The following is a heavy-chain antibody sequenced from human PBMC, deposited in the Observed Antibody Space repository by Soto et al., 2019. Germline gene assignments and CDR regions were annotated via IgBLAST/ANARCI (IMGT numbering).Heavy chain of an antibody. CDR3: ARVTSSRKNYNWFDP. Sequence: PSQTLSLTCAISGDSVSSNSAAWNWIRLSPSRGLEWLARTYYRSRWYNDYAVSVRSRITINPDTSKNQFSLQLNSVTPEDTAVYYCARVTSSRKNYNWFDPWGQGTLVTVSS. V-gene: IGHV6-1*01. J-gene: IGHJ5*02. CDR1: GDSVSSNSAA. D-gene: IGHD6-13*01. CDR2: TYYRSRWYN.